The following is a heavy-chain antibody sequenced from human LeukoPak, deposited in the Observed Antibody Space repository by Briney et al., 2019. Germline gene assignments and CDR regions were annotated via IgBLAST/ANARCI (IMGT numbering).Heavy chain of an antibody. CDR2: ISSSSVYI. V-gene: IGHV3-21*01. D-gene: IGHD2-15*01. CDR1: GFNFRSYS. J-gene: IGHJ6*02. Sequence: GGSLRLSCAASGFNFRSYSMNWVRQAPGKGLEWVSSISSSSVYIYYADSVKGRLTISRDNAEKSLYLQMNSLRAEDTAVHYCAKSTLLAAVGYYYYHGMDVWGQGTTVTVSS. CDR3: AKSTLLAAVGYYYYHGMDV.